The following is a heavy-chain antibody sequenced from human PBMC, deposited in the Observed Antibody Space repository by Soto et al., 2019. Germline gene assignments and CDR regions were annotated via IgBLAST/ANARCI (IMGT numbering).Heavy chain of an antibody. Sequence: SVKVSCKASGGTFSSYAISWVRQAPGQGLEWMGGIIPIFGTANYAQKFQGRVTITADESTSTAYMELSSLRSEDTAVYYCARLNAAAGDTGDYWGQGTLVTVSS. CDR1: GGTFSSYA. J-gene: IGHJ4*02. V-gene: IGHV1-69*13. CDR2: IIPIFGTA. D-gene: IGHD6-13*01. CDR3: ARLNAAAGDTGDY.